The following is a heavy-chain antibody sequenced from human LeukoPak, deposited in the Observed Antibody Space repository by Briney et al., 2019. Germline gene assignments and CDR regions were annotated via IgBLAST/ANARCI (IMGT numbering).Heavy chain of an antibody. J-gene: IGHJ4*02. CDR2: ISGSGGFT. V-gene: IGHV3-23*01. CDR1: GFTFSSYA. Sequence: AGGSLRLSCAASGFTFSSYAMSWVRQAPGKGLEWVSAISGSGGFTYYADSVKGRFTISRDNSKNTLDLQMNSLRAEDTALYYCAKYVSGTYYYFDYWGQGTLVTVSS. D-gene: IGHD3-16*01. CDR3: AKYVSGTYYYFDY.